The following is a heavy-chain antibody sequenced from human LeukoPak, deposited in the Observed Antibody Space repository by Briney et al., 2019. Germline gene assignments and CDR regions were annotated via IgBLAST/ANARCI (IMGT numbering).Heavy chain of an antibody. Sequence: SVKVSCKASGGTFSSYAISWVRQAPGQGLEWMGGIISMFGTENYAQKFQGRVTITADQSKNTAYLEVSSLRSEDTPVYFCARGGGVRAYNWFDPWGQGTLVTVSS. CDR3: ARGGGVRAYNWFDP. CDR2: IISMFGTE. V-gene: IGHV1-69*01. CDR1: GGTFSSYA. J-gene: IGHJ5*02. D-gene: IGHD3-10*01.